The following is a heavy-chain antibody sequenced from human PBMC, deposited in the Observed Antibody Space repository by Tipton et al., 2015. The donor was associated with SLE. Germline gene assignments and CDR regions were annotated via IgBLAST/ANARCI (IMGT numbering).Heavy chain of an antibody. CDR1: GFTFSSYG. CDR2: IRYDGSNK. Sequence: GSLRLSCAASGFTFSSYGMHWVRQAPGKGLEWVAFIRYDGSNKYYADSVKGRFTISRDNSKNTLYLQMNSLRAEDTAVYYCAKDGGKWEPYYFDYWGQGTLVTVSS. D-gene: IGHD1-26*01. CDR3: AKDGGKWEPYYFDY. J-gene: IGHJ4*02. V-gene: IGHV3-30*02.